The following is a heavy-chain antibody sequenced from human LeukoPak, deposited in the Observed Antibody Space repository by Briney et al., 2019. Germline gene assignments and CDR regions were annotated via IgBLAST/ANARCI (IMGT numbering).Heavy chain of an antibody. D-gene: IGHD2-21*02. CDR2: ISGSGGST. CDR1: GFTFSSYA. V-gene: IGHV3-23*01. J-gene: IGHJ4*02. CDR3: AKDLNVYCGGDCYSQPDY. Sequence: HTGGSLRLSCAASGFTFSSYAMSWVRQAPGKGLEWVSAISGSGGSTYYADSVKGRFTISRDNSKNTLYLQMNSLRAEDTAVYYCAKDLNVYCGGDCYSQPDYRGQGTLVTVSS.